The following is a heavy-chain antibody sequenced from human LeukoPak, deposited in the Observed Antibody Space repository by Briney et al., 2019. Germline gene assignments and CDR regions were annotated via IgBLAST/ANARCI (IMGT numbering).Heavy chain of an antibody. J-gene: IGHJ6*02. CDR3: ARRRSSSKAGGMDV. V-gene: IGHV3-21*04. Sequence: GGSLRLSCAASGFTFSYYSMNWVRQAPGKGLEWVSYISSSSDYIYYGDSVKGRFTISRDNAKNSLYLQMNSLRADDTAVYYCARRRSSSKAGGMDVWGQGTTVTVSS. D-gene: IGHD6-13*01. CDR2: ISSSSDYI. CDR1: GFTFSYYS.